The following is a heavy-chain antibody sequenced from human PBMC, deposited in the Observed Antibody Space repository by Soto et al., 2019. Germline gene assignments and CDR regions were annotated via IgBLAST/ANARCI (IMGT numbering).Heavy chain of an antibody. CDR3: ARGDDYYGMDV. Sequence: PSETLSLTCTVSGVSISSYYWSWIRQPPGKGLEWIGEINHSGSTNYNPSLKSRVTISVDTSKNQFSLNLSSVTAADTAVYYCARGDDYYGMDVWGQGTTVTVSS. CDR2: INHSGST. V-gene: IGHV4-34*01. J-gene: IGHJ6*02. CDR1: GVSISSYY.